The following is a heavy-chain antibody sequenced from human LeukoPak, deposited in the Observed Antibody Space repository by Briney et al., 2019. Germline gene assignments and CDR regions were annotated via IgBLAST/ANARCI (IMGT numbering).Heavy chain of an antibody. D-gene: IGHD3-22*01. CDR3: ARGRGYDSSGYYQS. V-gene: IGHV4-34*01. CDR2: INHSGST. CDR1: GGSFSGYY. J-gene: IGHJ5*02. Sequence: SETLSLTCAVYGGSFSGYYWSWIRQPPGKGLEWIGEINHSGSTNYNPSLKSRVTTSVDTSKNQFSLKPSSVTAADTAVYYCARGRGYDSSGYYQSWGQGTLVTVSS.